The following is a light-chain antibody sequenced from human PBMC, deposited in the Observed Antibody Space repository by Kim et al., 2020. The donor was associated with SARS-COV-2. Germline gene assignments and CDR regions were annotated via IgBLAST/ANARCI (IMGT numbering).Light chain of an antibody. J-gene: IGKJ4*01. CDR2: DAS. Sequence: EIVLTQSPATLSLSPGERATLSCRASQSVSPYLAWYQQKPGQAPRLLIYDASKRATGISARFSGSGSGTDFTLTISSLEPDDFAVYYCQLRTNWLTSCGGTKVDIK. V-gene: IGKV3-11*01. CDR3: QLRTNWLT. CDR1: QSVSPY.